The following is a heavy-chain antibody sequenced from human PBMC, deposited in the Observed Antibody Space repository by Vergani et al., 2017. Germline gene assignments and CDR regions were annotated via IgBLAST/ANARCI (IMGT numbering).Heavy chain of an antibody. CDR3: QGFYCGGDCYSGYFGY. Sequence: QVQLQESGPGLVKPSQTLSLTCTVSGGSISNGAYYWSWIRQHPGKGLEWIGFIYYSGSSYYNPSLKSRVTISVDTSKKQFSLKLSSVTAADPAVYFCQGFYCGGDCYSGYFGYWGQGTLVTVSS. V-gene: IGHV4-31*03. J-gene: IGHJ4*02. CDR1: GGSISNGAYY. CDR2: IYYSGSS. D-gene: IGHD2-21*01.